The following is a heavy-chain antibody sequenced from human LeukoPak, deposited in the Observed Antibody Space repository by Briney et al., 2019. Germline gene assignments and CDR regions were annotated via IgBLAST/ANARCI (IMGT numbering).Heavy chain of an antibody. CDR2: ISYDGSNK. D-gene: IGHD4-17*01. Sequence: GGSLRLSCAASGFTFSSYGMHWVRQAPGKGLEWVAVISYDGSNKYYADSVKGRFTISRDSSKNTLYLQMNSLRAEDTAVYYCAKGGYGDYKYFQHWGQGTLVTVSS. J-gene: IGHJ1*01. V-gene: IGHV3-30*18. CDR1: GFTFSSYG. CDR3: AKGGYGDYKYFQH.